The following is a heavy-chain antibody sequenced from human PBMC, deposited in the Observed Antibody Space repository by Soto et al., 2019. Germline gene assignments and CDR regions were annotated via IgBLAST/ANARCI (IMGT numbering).Heavy chain of an antibody. CDR1: GGSISSYY. V-gene: IGHV4-59*01. Sequence: SETLSLTCTVSGGSISSYYWSWIRQPPGKGLEWIGYIYYSGDTNYNPSLKSRVTISVDTSRNQFSLSLSSLTAADTAVYYCARDTRYGVLDYWGQGTLVTVSS. CDR3: ARDTRYGVLDY. J-gene: IGHJ4*02. D-gene: IGHD4-17*01. CDR2: IYYSGDT.